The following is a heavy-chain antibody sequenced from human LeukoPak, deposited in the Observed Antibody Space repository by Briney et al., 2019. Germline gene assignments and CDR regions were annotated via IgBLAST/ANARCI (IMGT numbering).Heavy chain of an antibody. Sequence: SETLSLTCTVPGGSISSGSYYWSWIRQPAGKGLEWIGRIYTSGSTNYNPSLKSRVTISVDASKNQFSLKLSSVTAADTAVYYCASRGIAAAGGVDYWGQGTLVTVSS. V-gene: IGHV4-61*02. CDR3: ASRGIAAAGGVDY. CDR1: GGSISSGSYY. D-gene: IGHD6-13*01. CDR2: IYTSGST. J-gene: IGHJ4*02.